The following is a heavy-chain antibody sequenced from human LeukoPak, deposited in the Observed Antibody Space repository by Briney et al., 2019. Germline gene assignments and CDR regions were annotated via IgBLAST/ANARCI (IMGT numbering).Heavy chain of an antibody. D-gene: IGHD6-19*01. CDR3: ARDEGQWLVHSVSYYYGMDV. J-gene: IGHJ6*02. Sequence: GGSLRLSCAASGFTFSSYAMHWVRQAPGKGLEWVAVISYDGSNKYYADSVKGRFTISRDNSKNTLYLQMNSLRAEDTAVYYCARDEGQWLVHSVSYYYGMDVWGQGTTVTVSS. CDR2: ISYDGSNK. CDR1: GFTFSSYA. V-gene: IGHV3-30-3*01.